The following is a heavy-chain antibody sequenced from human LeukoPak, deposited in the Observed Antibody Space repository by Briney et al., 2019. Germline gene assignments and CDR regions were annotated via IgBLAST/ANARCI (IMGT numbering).Heavy chain of an antibody. Sequence: QPGGSLRLSCAASGFTFGSYAMSWVRHAPGKGLEWVSAISGSGGTTYYADSVEGRFTISRDNSKNTLYLQMNSLRAEDTAVYYCAKDTRSGFYDRKFASWGQGTLVTVSS. CDR3: AKDTRSGFYDRKFAS. CDR1: GFTFGSYA. V-gene: IGHV3-23*01. J-gene: IGHJ4*02. D-gene: IGHD3-22*01. CDR2: ISGSGGTT.